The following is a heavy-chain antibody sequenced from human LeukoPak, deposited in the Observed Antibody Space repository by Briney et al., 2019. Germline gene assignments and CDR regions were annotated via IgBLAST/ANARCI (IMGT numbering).Heavy chain of an antibody. CDR2: ISPSGGST. CDR3: ARDNSVRDEAWWSNP. J-gene: IGHJ5*02. Sequence: ASVKVSCKAFGYTFTSNYMHWVRHAPGQGPEWMGVISPSGGSTTYAQKFQGRVTLTRDMSTSTDYLELSSLRSEDTAVYYSARDNSVRDEAWWSNPWGQGTLVTVSS. CDR1: GYTFTSNY. D-gene: IGHD5-24*01. V-gene: IGHV1-46*01.